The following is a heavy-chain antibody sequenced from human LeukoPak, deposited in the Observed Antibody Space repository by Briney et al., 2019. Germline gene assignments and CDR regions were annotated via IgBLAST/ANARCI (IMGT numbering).Heavy chain of an antibody. CDR3: AKGREYQPN. V-gene: IGHV3-30*02. CDR2: IRYDGINK. Sequence: GGSLRLSCAASGFTFSSYRMHWVRQAPGKGLEWVAFIRYDGINKYYADSVKGRFTISRDNSKNTLYLQMSSLRVEDTAVYYCAKGREYQPNWCQGTLVTVSS. D-gene: IGHD2-2*01. CDR1: GFTFSSYR. J-gene: IGHJ4*02.